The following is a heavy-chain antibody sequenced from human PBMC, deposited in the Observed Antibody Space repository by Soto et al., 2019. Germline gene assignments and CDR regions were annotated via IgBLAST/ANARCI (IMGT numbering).Heavy chain of an antibody. CDR1: GYTFTSYG. CDR3: ARGDCSSTSCSLLVDWFDP. V-gene: IGHV1-18*01. Sequence: ASVKVSCKASGYTFTSYGISWVRQAPGQGLEWMGWISGYNGSTNYAQKLQGRVTMTTDTSTTTAYMELRSLRSDDTAVYYCARGDCSSTSCSLLVDWFDPWGQGTLVTVSS. D-gene: IGHD2-2*01. CDR2: ISGYNGST. J-gene: IGHJ5*02.